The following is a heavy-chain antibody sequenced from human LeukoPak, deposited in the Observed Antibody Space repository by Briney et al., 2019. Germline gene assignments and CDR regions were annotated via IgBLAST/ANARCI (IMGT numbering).Heavy chain of an antibody. J-gene: IGHJ6*02. CDR1: GFTFSSYW. CDR2: ISYSGST. CDR3: ARHIPVIWSSGYYYGMDV. Sequence: PGGSLRLSCAAYGFTFSSYWMSWLRQPPGKGLEWFGYISYSGSTNYNPSLRSRVAISEDTSRNQFSLRLNSVTAADTAVYYCARHIPVIWSSGYYYGMDVWGQGTTVTVSS. V-gene: IGHV4-59*08. D-gene: IGHD3-3*01.